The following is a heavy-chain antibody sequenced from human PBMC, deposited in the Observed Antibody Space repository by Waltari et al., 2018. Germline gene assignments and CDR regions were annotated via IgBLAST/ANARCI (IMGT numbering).Heavy chain of an antibody. CDR2: IYTSGST. Sequence: QVQLQESGPGLVKPSQTLSLTCTVSGGSISSGSYYWSWIRQPAGNGLEWIGRIYTSGSTNYNPSLKSRVTISVDTSKNQFSLKLSSVTAADTAVYYCAAIAVAGNDAFDIWGQGTMVTVSS. CDR3: AAIAVAGNDAFDI. J-gene: IGHJ3*02. V-gene: IGHV4-61*02. CDR1: GGSISSGSYY. D-gene: IGHD6-19*01.